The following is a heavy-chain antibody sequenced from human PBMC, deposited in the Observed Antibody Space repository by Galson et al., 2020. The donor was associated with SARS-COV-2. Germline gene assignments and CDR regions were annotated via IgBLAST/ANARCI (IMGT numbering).Heavy chain of an antibody. Sequence: GASVKVSCKASGGSFSNCAVNWVRQAPGQGLEWMGNIIPDLTTYAQILQGRVTITADKSTTTVYMELSSLRFEDTAVYYCALSHDYGDLDRNYFYDLDVWGQGTTVTVSS. CDR2: IIPDLT. CDR3: ALSHDYGDLDRNYFYDLDV. D-gene: IGHD4-17*01. J-gene: IGHJ6*02. CDR1: GGSFSNCA. V-gene: IGHV1-69*04.